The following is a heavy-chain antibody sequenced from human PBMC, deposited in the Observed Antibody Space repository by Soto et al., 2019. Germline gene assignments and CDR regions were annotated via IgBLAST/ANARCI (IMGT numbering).Heavy chain of an antibody. D-gene: IGHD3-22*01. J-gene: IGHJ4*02. CDR1: GGSISSGGYS. V-gene: IGHV4-30-2*01. CDR3: ARDDYPYYDDSSGYHFDY. Sequence: SETLSLTCAVSGGSISSGGYSRSWIRQPPGKGLEWIGYIYHSGSTYYNPSLKSRVTISVDRSKNSLYLQMNSLRAEDTAVYYCARDDYPYYDDSSGYHFDYWGQGALVTVSS. CDR2: IYHSGST.